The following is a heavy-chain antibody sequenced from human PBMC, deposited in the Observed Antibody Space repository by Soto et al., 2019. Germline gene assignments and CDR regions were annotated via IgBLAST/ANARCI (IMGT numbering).Heavy chain of an antibody. J-gene: IGHJ5*02. CDR3: ARGESRYSSGP. CDR1: GGSFSPYY. D-gene: IGHD6-19*01. Sequence: QVQLQQWGAGLLKPSETLSLTCAVYGGSFSPYYWTWIRQPPGKGLEWIGEITPSRNTNYHPSLKSRVARSLDTSNNQFSLNLRSVTAADTAVYFCARGESRYSSGPRGQGTLVTVSS. CDR2: ITPSRNT. V-gene: IGHV4-34*01.